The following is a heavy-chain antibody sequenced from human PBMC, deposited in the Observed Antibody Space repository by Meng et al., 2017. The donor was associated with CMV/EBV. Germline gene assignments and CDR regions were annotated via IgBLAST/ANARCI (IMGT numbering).Heavy chain of an antibody. Sequence: QVPVVESGAEVKKPGSSVKVSCKASGGTFSSYGISWVRQAPGQGLEWMGWISAYNGNTNYAQKLQGRVTMTTDTSTSTAYMELRSLRSDDTAVYYCARAWVGDEYYFDYWGQGTLVTVSS. V-gene: IGHV1-18*01. J-gene: IGHJ4*02. D-gene: IGHD3-10*01. CDR3: ARAWVGDEYYFDY. CDR1: GGTFSSYG. CDR2: ISAYNGNT.